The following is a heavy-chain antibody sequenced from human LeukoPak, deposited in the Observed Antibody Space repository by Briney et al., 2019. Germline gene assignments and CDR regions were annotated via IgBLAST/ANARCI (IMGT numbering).Heavy chain of an antibody. CDR1: GGSFSGYY. Sequence: SETLSLTCAVYGGSFSGYYWSWIRQPPGKGLEWIGEINHSGSTNYNPSLKSRVTKSVDTSKNQFSLKLSSVTAADTAVYYCARQGATRDFDYWGQGTLVTVSS. V-gene: IGHV4-34*01. D-gene: IGHD1-26*01. CDR3: ARQGATRDFDY. J-gene: IGHJ4*02. CDR2: INHSGST.